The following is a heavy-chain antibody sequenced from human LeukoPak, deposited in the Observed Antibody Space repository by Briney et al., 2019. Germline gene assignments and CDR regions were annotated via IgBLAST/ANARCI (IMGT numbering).Heavy chain of an antibody. V-gene: IGHV1-69*13. CDR3: AKDLDPQGQQLAEGFDY. Sequence: SVKVSCKASGGTFSSYAISWVRQAPGQGLEWMGGIIPIFGTANYAQKFQGRVTITADESTSTAYMELSSLRSEDTALYYCAKDLDPQGQQLAEGFDYWGQGTLVTVSS. CDR1: GGTFSSYA. J-gene: IGHJ4*02. CDR2: IIPIFGTA. D-gene: IGHD6-13*01.